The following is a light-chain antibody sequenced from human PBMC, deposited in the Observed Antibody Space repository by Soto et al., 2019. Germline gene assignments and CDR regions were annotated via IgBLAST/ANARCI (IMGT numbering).Light chain of an antibody. CDR2: EVR. V-gene: IGLV2-14*01. J-gene: IGLJ1*01. CDR3: SSYTSSSTPYV. CDR1: SSDVGGYNY. Sequence: QSALTQPASVSGSPGQSITISCTGTSSDVGGYNYVYWYQQHPGKAPKLMIYEVRNRTSGVSNRFTGSKSGNTASLTISGLQAEDEADYYCSSYTSSSTPYVFGTGTKLTVL.